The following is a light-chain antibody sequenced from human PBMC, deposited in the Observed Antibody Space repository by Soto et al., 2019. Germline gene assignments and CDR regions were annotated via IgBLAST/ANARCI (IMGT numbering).Light chain of an antibody. J-gene: IGLJ1*01. Sequence: QSALTQPPSVSGTPGQRVTISCYGGISNIATNYVHWFQQLPGTAPKVLSNRDNQRPSGVPDRFSGSKSGTSASLAISGLRSEDEAEYYCAAWDDTVRSYVFGTGTKLTVL. CDR3: AAWDDTVRSYV. CDR2: RDN. CDR1: ISNIATNY. V-gene: IGLV1-47*01.